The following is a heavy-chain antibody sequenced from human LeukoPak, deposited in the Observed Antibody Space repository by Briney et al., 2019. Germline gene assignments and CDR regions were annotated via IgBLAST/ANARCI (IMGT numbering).Heavy chain of an antibody. CDR3: ARVLRGYSYGYFDY. J-gene: IGHJ4*02. D-gene: IGHD5-18*01. Sequence: GGSLRLSCAASGFTFSSYAMHWVRQAPGKGLEYVSAISSNGGSTYYANSVKGRFTVSRDNSKNTLYLQMGGLRAEDMAVYYCARVLRGYSYGYFDYWGQGTLVTVSS. CDR1: GFTFSSYA. CDR2: ISSNGGST. V-gene: IGHV3-64*01.